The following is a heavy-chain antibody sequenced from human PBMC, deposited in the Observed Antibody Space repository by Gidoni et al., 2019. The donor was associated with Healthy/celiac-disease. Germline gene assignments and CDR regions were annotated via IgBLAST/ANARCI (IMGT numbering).Heavy chain of an antibody. CDR1: GFTFSSYA. J-gene: IGHJ4*02. Sequence: EVQLVESGGGLVQPGGSLRLSCAASGFTFSSYAMHRVRQAPGKGLEYVSAISSNGGSTYYANSVKGRFTISRDNSKNTLYLQMGSLRAEDMAVYYCARDGGDYYDSSGYYYPDYWGQGTLVTVSS. CDR2: ISSNGGST. V-gene: IGHV3-64*01. CDR3: ARDGGDYYDSSGYYYPDY. D-gene: IGHD3-22*01.